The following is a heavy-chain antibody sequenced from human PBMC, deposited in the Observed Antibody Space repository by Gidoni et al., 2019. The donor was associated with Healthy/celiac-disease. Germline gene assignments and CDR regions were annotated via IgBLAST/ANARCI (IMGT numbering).Heavy chain of an antibody. J-gene: IGHJ4*02. Sequence: QVQLVESGGGVVQPGRSLRLSCAASGFTFSSYAMHWVRQAPGKGLEWVEVISYDGSNKYYADSVKGRFTISRDKSKNTLYLQMNSLRAEDTAVYYCARDRGYCSSTSCYFDYWGQGTLVTVSS. CDR1: GFTFSSYA. CDR2: ISYDGSNK. CDR3: ARDRGYCSSTSCYFDY. V-gene: IGHV3-30*04. D-gene: IGHD2-2*01.